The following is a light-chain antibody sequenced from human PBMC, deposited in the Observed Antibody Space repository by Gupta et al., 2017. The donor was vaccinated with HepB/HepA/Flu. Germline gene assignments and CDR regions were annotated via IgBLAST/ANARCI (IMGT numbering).Light chain of an antibody. CDR3: QQEGSSPKT. J-gene: IGKJ1*01. V-gene: IGKV3-20*01. CDR1: QRVRSSY. Sequence: EIVLTQSPGPLSLSPGESATLSCRASQRVRSSYLAWYQQKPGQAPRLLIYGASSRATGIPDRFSGSGSGTDFTLTISRLEPEDFAVYYCQQEGSSPKTFGQGTTVEIK. CDR2: GAS.